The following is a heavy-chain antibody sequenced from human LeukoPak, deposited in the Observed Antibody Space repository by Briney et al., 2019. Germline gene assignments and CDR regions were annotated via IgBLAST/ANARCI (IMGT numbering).Heavy chain of an antibody. CDR1: GFTFSTHS. CDR3: VRDLRTQLDGYSPPYHFDY. D-gene: IGHD5-24*01. J-gene: IGHJ4*02. Sequence: GGSLRLSCAASGFTFSTHSMSWVRQSPGKGLEWVSSINSGSSHIYYADSMKGRFTISRDNAKNSLFLQMNSLRAEDTAVYYCVRDLRTQLDGYSPPYHFDYWGQGALVTVSS. V-gene: IGHV3-21*01. CDR2: INSGSSHI.